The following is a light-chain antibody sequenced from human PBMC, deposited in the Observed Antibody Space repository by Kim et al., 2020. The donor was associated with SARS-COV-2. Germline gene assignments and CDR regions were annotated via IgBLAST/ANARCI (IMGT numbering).Light chain of an antibody. V-gene: IGKV3-15*01. CDR1: QSVSSN. CDR2: GAS. CDR3: QQYNNWPPTDGYT. Sequence: ERATLSCRASQSVSSNLAWYQQKPGQAPRLLIYGASTRATGIPARFSGSGSGTEFTLTISSLQSEDFAVYYCQQYNNWPPTDGYTFGQGTKLEI. J-gene: IGKJ2*01.